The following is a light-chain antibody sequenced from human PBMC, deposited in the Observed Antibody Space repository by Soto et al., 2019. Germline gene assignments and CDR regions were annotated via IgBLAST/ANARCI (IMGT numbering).Light chain of an antibody. CDR3: QQYGSSGT. J-gene: IGKJ1*01. CDR2: GAS. Sequence: IVMTQSPATLSVTPGERATLSCRASQSVSSDLAWYQHKPGQAPRLLIYGASSRATGIPDRFSGSGSGPDFTLTISRLEPEDFAVYYCQQYGSSGTFGQGTKVDIK. V-gene: IGKV3-20*01. CDR1: QSVSSD.